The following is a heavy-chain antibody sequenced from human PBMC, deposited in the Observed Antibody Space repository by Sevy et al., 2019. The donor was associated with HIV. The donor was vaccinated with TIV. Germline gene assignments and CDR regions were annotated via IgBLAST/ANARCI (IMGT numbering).Heavy chain of an antibody. CDR1: GYTFTSYG. CDR2: ISTYNTVR. D-gene: IGHD6-19*01. Sequence: ASVKVSCKASGYTFTSYGISWVRQAPGQGLEWMGWISTYNTVRNSAQKFHDRVTMTIDTSTSTAYMELRGLRSDDTAVYYCARSTRVAGRGNWFDPWGQGTLVTVSS. CDR3: ARSTRVAGRGNWFDP. J-gene: IGHJ5*02. V-gene: IGHV1-18*01.